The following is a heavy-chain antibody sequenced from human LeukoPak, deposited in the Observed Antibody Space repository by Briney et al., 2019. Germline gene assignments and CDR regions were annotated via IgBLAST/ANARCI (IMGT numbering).Heavy chain of an antibody. D-gene: IGHD6-13*01. CDR2: INPSGGST. CDR1: GYTFASYY. V-gene: IGHV1-46*01. J-gene: IGHJ4*02. Sequence: ASVKVSCKASGYTFASYYMHWVRQAPGQGLEWMGIINPSGGSTSYARKFQGRVTMTRDTSTSTVYMELSSLRSEDTAVYYCARWGSSSWYFDYWGQGTLVTVSS. CDR3: ARWGSSSWYFDY.